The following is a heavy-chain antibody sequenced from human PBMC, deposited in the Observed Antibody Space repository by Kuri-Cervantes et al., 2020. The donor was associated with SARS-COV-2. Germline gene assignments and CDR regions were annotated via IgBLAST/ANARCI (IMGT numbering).Heavy chain of an antibody. CDR1: GGSISSYY. CDR3: ARDPLGITFGGVIVDAFDN. J-gene: IGHJ3*02. Sequence: SETLSLTCTVSGGSISSYYWSWIRQPAGKGLEWIGRIYTSGSTNYNPSLKSRVTMSVDTSKNQFSLKLSSVTAADTAVYYCARDPLGITFGGVIVDAFDNWGQGTMVT. CDR2: IYTSGST. D-gene: IGHD3-16*02. V-gene: IGHV4-4*07.